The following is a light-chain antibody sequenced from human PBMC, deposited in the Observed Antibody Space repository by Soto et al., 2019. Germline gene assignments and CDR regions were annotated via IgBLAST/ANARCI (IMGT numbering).Light chain of an antibody. J-gene: IGKJ4*01. CDR1: QSIRSY. V-gene: IGKV1-39*01. CDR2: AAS. CDR3: QQSYSSPPT. Sequence: DIQMTQSPSSLSASVGDGVTITCRASQSIRSYLNWYQQKPGKAPKLMIFAASSLESGVPSRFSGSGSGTDLTLTISSLQPEDFATYYCQQSYSSPPTFGGGTKVEIQ.